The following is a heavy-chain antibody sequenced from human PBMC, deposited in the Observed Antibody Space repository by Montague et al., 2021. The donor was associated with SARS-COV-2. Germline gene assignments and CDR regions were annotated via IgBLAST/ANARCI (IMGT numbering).Heavy chain of an antibody. CDR3: ARGGHSSSWYYYYGMDV. V-gene: IGHV3-53*01. CDR2: IYSGGST. D-gene: IGHD6-13*01. Sequence: LRLSCSASGFTVSSNYMSWVRQAPGKGLEWVSVIYSGGSTYYADSVKGRFTISRDNSKNTLYLQMNSLRAEDTAVYYCARGGHSSSWYYYYGMDVWGQGTTVTVSS. CDR1: GFTVSSNY. J-gene: IGHJ6*02.